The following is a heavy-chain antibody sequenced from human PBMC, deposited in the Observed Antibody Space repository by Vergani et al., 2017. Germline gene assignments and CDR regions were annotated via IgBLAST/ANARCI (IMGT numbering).Heavy chain of an antibody. CDR2: IHPSDGRT. D-gene: IGHD6-13*01. Sequence: SGAEVKKPGASVKVSCKASGYTFATDYIHWVRQAPGQGLEWMGVIHPSDGRTYYPQKFQGRLTMTRDTSTSTAYMELNSLRPEDTAVYYCTSEYSFTKRWYPLWGQGTLVTVSS. V-gene: IGHV1-46*01. J-gene: IGHJ4*01. CDR3: TSEYSFTKRWYPL. CDR1: GYTFATDY.